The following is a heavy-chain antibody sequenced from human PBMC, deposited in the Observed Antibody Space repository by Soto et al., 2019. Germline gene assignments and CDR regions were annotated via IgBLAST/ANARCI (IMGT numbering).Heavy chain of an antibody. J-gene: IGHJ5*02. V-gene: IGHV3-21*02. Sequence: EVQLVESGGGLVKPGGSLRLSCAASGFNFSTYGMSWVRQAPGKGLEWVSSISSRGSYIYYTESVKGRFTISRDNAKNSLYLQMDNLRAEDTAVYYCGRDWSHYAGVGKIDPWGQGTLVTVSS. CDR2: ISSRGSYI. D-gene: IGHD3-10*01. CDR1: GFNFSTYG. CDR3: GRDWSHYAGVGKIDP.